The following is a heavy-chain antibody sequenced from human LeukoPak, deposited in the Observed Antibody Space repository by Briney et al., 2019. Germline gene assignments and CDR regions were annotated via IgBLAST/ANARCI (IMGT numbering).Heavy chain of an antibody. D-gene: IGHD1-26*01. CDR2: ISAYNGDT. Sequence: ASVKVSCKASGYSFTSYGINWVRQAPGQGLEWMGWISAYNGDTNYAENLQGRVTMTTDTSTSTAYMDLRSLRSDDTAVYYCARGVGGGYYEFDYWGQGTLVTVSS. CDR1: GYSFTSYG. CDR3: ARGVGGGYYEFDY. J-gene: IGHJ4*02. V-gene: IGHV1-18*04.